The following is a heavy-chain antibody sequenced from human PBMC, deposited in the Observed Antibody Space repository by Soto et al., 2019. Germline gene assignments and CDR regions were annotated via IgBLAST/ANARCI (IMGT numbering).Heavy chain of an antibody. V-gene: IGHV4-30-4*01. Sequence: SETLSLTCTVSGGSISSDDYYWSWIRQPPGKGLEWIGYIYHSGTTYYNPSLESRVTISVDTSKNQFSLNLSSVTAADTAVYYCARVRAYSYGYEDYWGQGTLVTVSS. D-gene: IGHD5-18*01. CDR3: ARVRAYSYGYEDY. CDR2: IYHSGTT. CDR1: GGSISSDDYY. J-gene: IGHJ4*02.